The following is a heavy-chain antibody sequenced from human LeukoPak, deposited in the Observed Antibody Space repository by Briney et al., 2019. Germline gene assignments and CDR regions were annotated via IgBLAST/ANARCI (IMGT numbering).Heavy chain of an antibody. J-gene: IGHJ4*02. CDR3: AKAGHYGSGSYYSDY. CDR2: ISGSGTTT. CDR1: VFTFRSYA. D-gene: IGHD3-10*01. Sequence: GGSLRLSCAASVFTFRSYAMTWVRQAPGRGLEWLSTISGSGTTTYYVDSVKGRFTVSRDNSKNTLYLQMSSLRAGDTAVYYCAKAGHYGSGSYYSDYWGRGTLVTVSP. V-gene: IGHV3-23*01.